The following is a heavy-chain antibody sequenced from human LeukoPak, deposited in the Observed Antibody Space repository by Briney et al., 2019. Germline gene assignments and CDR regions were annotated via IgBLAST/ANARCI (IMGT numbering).Heavy chain of an antibody. D-gene: IGHD3-3*01. V-gene: IGHV3-21*01. CDR3: VRGSLDCGVVVEYYYYLFV. Sequence: GGSLRLSCGASGFTFSSYSMTWVPQARGKGVEWVSSISSCSRYIYYADSMKGRFTISRDKAKNSLYLQMNSLRAEDTAIYECVRGSLDCGVVVEYYYYLFVWGKGKTV. J-gene: IGHJ6*03. CDR2: ISSCSRYI. CDR1: GFTFSSYS.